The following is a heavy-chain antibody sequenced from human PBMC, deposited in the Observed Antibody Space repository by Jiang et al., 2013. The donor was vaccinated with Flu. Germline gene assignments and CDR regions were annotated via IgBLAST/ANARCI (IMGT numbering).Heavy chain of an antibody. D-gene: IGHD6-19*01. CDR2: IYYSGST. V-gene: IGHV4-59*01. CDR3: ARGPYSSGRTFDP. CDR1: GGSISSYY. J-gene: IGHJ5*02. Sequence: GSGLVKPSETLSLTCTVSGGSISSYYWSWIRQPPGKGLEWIGYIYYSGSTNYNPSLKSRVTISVDTSKNQFSLKLSSVTAADTAVYYCARGPYSSGRTFDPWGQGTLVTVSS.